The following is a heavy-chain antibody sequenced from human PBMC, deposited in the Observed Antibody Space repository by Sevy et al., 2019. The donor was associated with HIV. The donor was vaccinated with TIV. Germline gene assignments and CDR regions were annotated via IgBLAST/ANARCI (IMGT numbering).Heavy chain of an antibody. D-gene: IGHD3-22*01. J-gene: IGHJ6*02. Sequence: GGCLRLSCAASGFTFSTYAMSWVRQAPGKGLEWVSVISGSGGDTYYADSVKGRFTISRDNSKITLYLQMNSLRAEDTAVYYCAKDAYYYDSSGYSMSQWYYGMDVWGQGTTVTVSS. CDR2: ISGSGGDT. CDR1: GFTFSTYA. CDR3: AKDAYYYDSSGYSMSQWYYGMDV. V-gene: IGHV3-23*01.